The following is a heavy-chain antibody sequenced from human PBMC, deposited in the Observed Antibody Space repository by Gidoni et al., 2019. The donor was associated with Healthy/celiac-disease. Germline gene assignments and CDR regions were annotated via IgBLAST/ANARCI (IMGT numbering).Heavy chain of an antibody. Sequence: EVQLLESGGGLVQPGGSLRLSCAASGFTFSRSALTWVRQAPGKGLEWCSAISGSGGSTYYADSVKGRFTISRDNSKNTLYLQMNSLRAEDTAVYYCAATTYYYDSSGYPDAFDIWGQGTMVTVSS. J-gene: IGHJ3*02. CDR2: ISGSGGST. CDR3: AATTYYYDSSGYPDAFDI. V-gene: IGHV3-23*01. CDR1: GFTFSRSA. D-gene: IGHD3-22*01.